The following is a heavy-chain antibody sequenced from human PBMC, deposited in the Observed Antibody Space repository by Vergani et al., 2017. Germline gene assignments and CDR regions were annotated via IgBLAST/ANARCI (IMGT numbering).Heavy chain of an antibody. CDR2: IIPIFGTA. D-gene: IGHD2-2*01. V-gene: IGHV1-69*13. CDR3: ARDIYCSSTSCYWGYYGMDV. J-gene: IGHJ6*02. Sequence: QVQLVQSGAEVKKPGSSVKVSCKASGGTFSSYAISWVRQAPGQGLEWMGRIIPIFGTANYAQKFQGRVTITADESTSTAYMELSSLRSEDTAVYYCARDIYCSSTSCYWGYYGMDVWGQGTTVTVSS. CDR1: GGTFSSYA.